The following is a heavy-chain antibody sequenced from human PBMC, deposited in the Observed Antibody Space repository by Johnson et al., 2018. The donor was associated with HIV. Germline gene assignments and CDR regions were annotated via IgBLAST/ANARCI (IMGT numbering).Heavy chain of an antibody. CDR3: ARDSPWELTAFDI. J-gene: IGHJ3*02. Sequence: QVQLVESGGGLVKPGGSLRLSCAGSGFTFSGYAMSWVRQAPGKGLEWVAVISYDGSTKYYADSVKGRFTISRDKSKNTLYLQMNSLRAEDTAVYYCARDSPWELTAFDIWGQGTMVTVSS. CDR1: GFTFSGYA. D-gene: IGHD1-26*01. CDR2: ISYDGSTK. V-gene: IGHV3-30*04.